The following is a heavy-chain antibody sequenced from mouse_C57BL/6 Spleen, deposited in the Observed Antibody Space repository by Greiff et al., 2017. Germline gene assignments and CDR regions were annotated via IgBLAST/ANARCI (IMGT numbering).Heavy chain of an antibody. Sequence: EVKLVESGEGLVKPGGSLKLSCAASGFTFSSYAMSWVRQTPEKRLEWVAYISSGGDYIYYADTVKGRFTISRDNARNTLYLQMSSLKSEDTAMYYGTREGGDYDGDAYAMDYWGQGTSVTVSS. V-gene: IGHV5-9-1*02. D-gene: IGHD2-4*01. CDR2: ISSGGDYI. CDR1: GFTFSSYA. J-gene: IGHJ4*01. CDR3: TREGGDYDGDAYAMDY.